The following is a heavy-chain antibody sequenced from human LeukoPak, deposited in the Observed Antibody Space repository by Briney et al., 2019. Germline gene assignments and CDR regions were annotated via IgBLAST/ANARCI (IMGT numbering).Heavy chain of an antibody. V-gene: IGHV3-30-3*01. CDR3: ARDRGYSYIDY. J-gene: IGHJ4*02. CDR1: GFTFSSYA. D-gene: IGHD5-18*01. CDR2: ISYDGSNK. Sequence: GGSLRLSCAASGFTFSSYAMHWVRQAPGKGLEWVAVISYDGSNKYHADSVKGRFTISRDDSKNTLSLQMNSLRVEDTAVYYCARDRGYSYIDYWGQGTLVTVSS.